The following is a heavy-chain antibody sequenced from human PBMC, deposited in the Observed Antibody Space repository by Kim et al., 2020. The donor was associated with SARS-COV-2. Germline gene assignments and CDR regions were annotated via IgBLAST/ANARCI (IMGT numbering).Heavy chain of an antibody. CDR3: ARVRGVLGRPSYGDYSSLYYYYYGMDV. D-gene: IGHD4-17*01. Sequence: SETLSLTCAVYGGSFSGYYWSWIRQPPGKGLEWIGEINHSGSTNYNPSLKSRVTISVDTSKNQFSLKLSSVTAADTAVYYCARVRGVLGRPSYGDYSSLYYYYYGMDVWGQGTTVTVSS. V-gene: IGHV4-34*01. CDR2: INHSGST. CDR1: GGSFSGYY. J-gene: IGHJ6*02.